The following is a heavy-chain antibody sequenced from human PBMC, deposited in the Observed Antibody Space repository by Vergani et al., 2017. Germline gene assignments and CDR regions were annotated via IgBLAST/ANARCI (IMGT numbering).Heavy chain of an antibody. J-gene: IGHJ1*01. CDR1: GGSFSGYY. CDR3: ARRSSYSSSSSGYFQH. V-gene: IGHV4-34*01. D-gene: IGHD6-6*01. Sequence: QVQLQQWGAGLLKPSETLSLTCAVYGGSFSGYYWSWIRQPPGKGLEWIGEINHSGSTNYNPSLKSRVTISVDTSKNQFSLKLSSVTAADTAVYYCARRSSYSSSSSGYFQHWGQGTLVTVSS. CDR2: INHSGST.